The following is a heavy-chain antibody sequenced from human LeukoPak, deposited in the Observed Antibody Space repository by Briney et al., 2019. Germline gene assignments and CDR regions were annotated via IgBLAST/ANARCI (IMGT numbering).Heavy chain of an antibody. CDR2: IRYDGSNK. V-gene: IGHV3-30*02. Sequence: GGSLRLSCAASVFTFGSYGMHWVRQAPGKGLEWVAFIRYDGSNKYYADSVKGRFTISRDNSKNTLYLQMNSLRAEDTAVYYCAKESTLFMGYYYYYYMDVWGKGTTVTVSS. CDR1: VFTFGSYG. CDR3: AKESTLFMGYYYYYYMDV. J-gene: IGHJ6*03. D-gene: IGHD3-10*01.